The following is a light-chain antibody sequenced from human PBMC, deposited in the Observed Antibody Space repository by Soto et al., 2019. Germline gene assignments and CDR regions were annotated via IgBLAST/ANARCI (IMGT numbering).Light chain of an antibody. Sequence: QTVVTQEPSFSVSPGGTVTLTCGLSSGSVSTNYYPSWYQQTPGQGPRTLIYSTNIRSSGVPDRFSGSILGNKAALTITGAQADDESGYFCVLYMGSGIPPVFGGGIKLTVL. J-gene: IGLJ3*02. CDR2: STN. V-gene: IGLV8-61*01. CDR1: SGSVSTNYY. CDR3: VLYMGSGIPPV.